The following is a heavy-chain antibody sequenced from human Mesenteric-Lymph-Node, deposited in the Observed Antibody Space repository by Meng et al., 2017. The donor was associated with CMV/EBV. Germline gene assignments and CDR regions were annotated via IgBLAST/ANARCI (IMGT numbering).Heavy chain of an antibody. D-gene: IGHD3-10*01. J-gene: IGHJ4*02. V-gene: IGHV4-61*01. Sequence: SETLSLTCTVSGGSVSSGSYYWSWIRQPPGKGLEWIGYLSYSGSANYNPSLGSRATISGDTSKNQFSLKVSSVTAADTAVYYCAKSGRLGGFDYWGQGTLVTVSS. CDR1: GGSVSSGSYY. CDR2: LSYSGSA. CDR3: AKSGRLGGFDY.